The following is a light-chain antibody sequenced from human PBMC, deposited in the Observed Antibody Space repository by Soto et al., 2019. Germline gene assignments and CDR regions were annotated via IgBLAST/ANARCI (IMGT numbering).Light chain of an antibody. CDR3: QQYYTTPVT. CDR1: QSLLYNSNNKNY. CDR2: WAS. V-gene: IGKV4-1*01. J-gene: IGKJ4*01. Sequence: DIVMTQSPDSLTVSLGERATINCKSSQSLLYNSNNKNYLAWYQQKSGQPPTLLIYWASTRESGVPDRFSGSGSGTDFTPTISSLKAEDGAVDYCQQYYTTPVTFGGGTKVEI.